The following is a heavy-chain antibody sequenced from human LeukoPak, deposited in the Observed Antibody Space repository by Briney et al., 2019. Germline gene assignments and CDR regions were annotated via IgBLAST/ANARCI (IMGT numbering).Heavy chain of an antibody. V-gene: IGHV4-4*09. CDR2: IYTSGST. J-gene: IGHJ3*02. Sequence: SETMSLTCTVYGGSISSYYWSWIRQPPGKGLEWIGYIYTSGSTNYNPSLKSRVTISVDTSKNQFSLKLSSVTAADTAVYYCARVNQDAFDIWGQGTMVTVSS. CDR3: ARVNQDAFDI. CDR1: GGSISSYY.